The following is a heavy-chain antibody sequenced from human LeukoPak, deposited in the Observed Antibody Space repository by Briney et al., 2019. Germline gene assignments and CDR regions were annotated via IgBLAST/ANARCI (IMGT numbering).Heavy chain of an antibody. Sequence: GESLRLSCATSGFTFSFYGMHWVRQAPGKGLEWVAFIQYDGSYKFYADSVQGRFSISRDNSKNTLFLQMNSLRADYAAVYYCAKTSDQLLYSKFDFWGQGTLVTVSS. J-gene: IGHJ4*02. CDR3: AKTSDQLLYSKFDF. CDR1: GFTFSFYG. D-gene: IGHD2-2*02. CDR2: IQYDGSYK. V-gene: IGHV3-30*02.